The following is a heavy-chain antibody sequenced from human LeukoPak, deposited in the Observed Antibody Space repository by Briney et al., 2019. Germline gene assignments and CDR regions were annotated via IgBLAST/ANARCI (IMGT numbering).Heavy chain of an antibody. J-gene: IGHJ6*03. Sequence: ASVKVSCKASGYTFTDYNIQWVRQAPGQGLEWMGWINPNTGDTKYPQKFQGRVTMTRDTSISTVYMELSTLTSDDTAVYYCAREGTGWHYYYMDVWGKGTTVTVSS. CDR3: AREGTGWHYYYMDV. D-gene: IGHD3/OR15-3a*01. CDR1: GYTFTDYN. CDR2: INPNTGDT. V-gene: IGHV1-2*02.